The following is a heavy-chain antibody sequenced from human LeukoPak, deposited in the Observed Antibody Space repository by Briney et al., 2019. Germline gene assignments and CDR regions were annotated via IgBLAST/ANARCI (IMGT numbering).Heavy chain of an antibody. J-gene: IGHJ4*02. CDR2: ISGSGDST. CDR3: AKELTTERTPGVDS. Sequence: GGSLRLSCAASGFTFSSHAMRWVRQAPGKGLEWVSGISGSGDSTNYADSVKGRFTISRDNCKKTLYLQVNSLRAEHTAVYFCAKELTTERTPGVDSWGQGTLVTVSS. V-gene: IGHV3-23*01. CDR1: GFTFSSHA. D-gene: IGHD4-17*01.